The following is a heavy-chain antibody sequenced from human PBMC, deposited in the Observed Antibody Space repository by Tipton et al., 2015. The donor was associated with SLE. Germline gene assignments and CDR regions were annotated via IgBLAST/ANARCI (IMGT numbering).Heavy chain of an antibody. Sequence: PGLVKPSETLSLTCTVSGGSISSSSYYWGWIRQPPGKGLEWIGSIYYSGSTYYNPSLESRVTISVDTSKNQFSLKLSSVTAADTAVYYCASNVVAGDAFDIWGQGTMVTVSS. CDR3: ASNVVAGDAFDI. CDR1: GGSISSSSYY. V-gene: IGHV4-39*07. J-gene: IGHJ3*02. D-gene: IGHD2-21*01. CDR2: IYYSGST.